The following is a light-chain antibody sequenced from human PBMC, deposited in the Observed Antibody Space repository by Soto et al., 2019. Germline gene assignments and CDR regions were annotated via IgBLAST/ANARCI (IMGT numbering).Light chain of an antibody. Sequence: EIVMTQSPATLSVSPGERATLSSRASQSVTSNLAWYQQXPGQAPRILIYAASTTATGIPARFSGSGSGTEFTLTISSLQSEDFAVYYCQQYNNWPVFGQGTQVDIK. CDR2: AAS. J-gene: IGKJ1*01. CDR3: QQYNNWPV. V-gene: IGKV3-15*01. CDR1: QSVTSN.